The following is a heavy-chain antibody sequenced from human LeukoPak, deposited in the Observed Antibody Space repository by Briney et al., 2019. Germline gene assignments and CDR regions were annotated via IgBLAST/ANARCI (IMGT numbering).Heavy chain of an antibody. CDR1: GFRFSDSY. D-gene: IGHD4-23*01. CDR2: ISSSGSST. V-gene: IGHV3-11*01. J-gene: IGHJ6*03. Sequence: GGSLRLSCAASGFRFSDSYMNWIRQAPGKGLEWVSYISSSGSSTHYADSVKGRFTIPRDNAKNSLYLQMNSLRAEDTAVYYCARVGNPVYYYYMDVWGKGTTVTISS. CDR3: ARVGNPVYYYYMDV.